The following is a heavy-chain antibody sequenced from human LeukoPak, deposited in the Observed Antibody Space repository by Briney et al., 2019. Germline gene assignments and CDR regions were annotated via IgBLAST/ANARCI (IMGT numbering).Heavy chain of an antibody. V-gene: IGHV3-23*01. CDR3: ARDSFYYDSSGYIY. J-gene: IGHJ4*02. Sequence: GGSLRLSCAASGFTFSSYAMSWVRQAPGKGLEWVSAISGSGGSTYYADSVKGRFTISRDNSKNTLYLQMNSLRAEDTAVYYCARDSFYYDSSGYIYWGQGTLLTVSS. D-gene: IGHD3-22*01. CDR1: GFTFSSYA. CDR2: ISGSGGST.